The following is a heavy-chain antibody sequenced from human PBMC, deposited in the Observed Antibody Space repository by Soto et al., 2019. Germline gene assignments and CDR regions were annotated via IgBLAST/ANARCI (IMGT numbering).Heavy chain of an antibody. V-gene: IGHV4-4*02. J-gene: IGHJ3*02. CDR2: IYHSGST. Sequence: SETLSLTCAVSGGSISSSNWWSWVRQPPGKGLEWIGEIYHSGSTNYNPSLKSRVTISVDKSKNQFSLKLSSVTAADTAAYYCARVMFTMIVVVIRAFDIWGQGSMDTGSS. D-gene: IGHD3-22*01. CDR1: GGSISSSNW. CDR3: ARVMFTMIVVVIRAFDI.